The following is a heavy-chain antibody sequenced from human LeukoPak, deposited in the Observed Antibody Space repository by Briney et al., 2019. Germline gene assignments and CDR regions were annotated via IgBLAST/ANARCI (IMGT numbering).Heavy chain of an antibody. CDR1: GGSFSGYY. CDR2: INHSGST. V-gene: IGHV4-34*01. CDR3: ARLINGYYYYYGMDV. D-gene: IGHD2-8*01. J-gene: IGHJ6*02. Sequence: PSETLSLTCAVYGGSFSGYYWSWIRQPPGKGLEWIGEINHSGSTNYNPSLKSRVTIPVDTSKNQFSLKLSSVTAADTAVYYCARLINGYYYYYGMDVWGQGTTVTVSS.